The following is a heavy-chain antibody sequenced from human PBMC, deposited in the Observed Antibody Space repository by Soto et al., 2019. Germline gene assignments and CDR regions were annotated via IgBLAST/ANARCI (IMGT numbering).Heavy chain of an antibody. Sequence: QVQLVESGGGVVQPGRSLRLSCAASGFTFSSYAMHWVRQAPGKGLEWVAVISYDGSNKYYADSVKGRFTISRDNSKNTLYLQMNSLRAEETAVYYCAREKYFQHWGQGTLVSVSS. CDR2: ISYDGSNK. V-gene: IGHV3-30-3*01. CDR1: GFTFSSYA. J-gene: IGHJ1*01. CDR3: AREKYFQH.